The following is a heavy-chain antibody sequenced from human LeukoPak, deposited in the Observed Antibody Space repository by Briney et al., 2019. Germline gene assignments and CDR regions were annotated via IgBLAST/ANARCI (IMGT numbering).Heavy chain of an antibody. D-gene: IGHD2-15*01. CDR1: GGSISSYY. V-gene: IGHV4-59*01. Sequence: SETLSLTCTVSGGSISSYYWSWIRQPPGKGLEWIGYIYYSGNTNYNPSLKSRVTISVDTSKNQFSLKLSSVTAADTAVYYCARVNGGRYCSGGSCYNWFDPWGQGTLATVSS. CDR2: IYYSGNT. CDR3: ARVNGGRYCSGGSCYNWFDP. J-gene: IGHJ5*02.